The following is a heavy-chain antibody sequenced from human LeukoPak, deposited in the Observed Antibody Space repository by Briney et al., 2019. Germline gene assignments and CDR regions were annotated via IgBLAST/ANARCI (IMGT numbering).Heavy chain of an antibody. CDR3: ARRISWYYYYMDV. Sequence: PSETLSLSCTVSGGSFSSSSYCWGWIRQPPGKGLEWIGSIYYSGSTYYQPSLKSRVTISVDTSKNQFSLKLSSVTAADTAVYCCARRISWYYYYMDVWGKGTTVTVSS. J-gene: IGHJ6*03. CDR2: IYYSGST. V-gene: IGHV4-39*01. D-gene: IGHD2-15*01. CDR1: GGSFSSSSYC.